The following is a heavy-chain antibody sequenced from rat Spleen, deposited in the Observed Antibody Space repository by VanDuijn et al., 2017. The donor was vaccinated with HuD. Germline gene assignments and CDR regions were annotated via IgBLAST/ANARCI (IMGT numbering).Heavy chain of an antibody. J-gene: IGHJ2*01. Sequence: EVQLVESGGGLVQPGRSLKLSCAASGFTFSDYGMAWVRQAPGKGLEWVASITNTGGSTYYPDSVKGRFTISRDNAKSTLYLQMNSLRSEDTATYYCTRSYNSGYDFDYWGQGVMVTVSS. D-gene: IGHD4-3*01. CDR2: ITNTGGST. CDR1: GFTFSDYG. CDR3: TRSYNSGYDFDY. V-gene: IGHV5-31*01.